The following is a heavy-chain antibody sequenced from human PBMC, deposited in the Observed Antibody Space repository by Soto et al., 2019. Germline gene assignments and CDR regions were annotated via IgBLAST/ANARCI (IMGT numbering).Heavy chain of an antibody. CDR1: GFTFSSYG. J-gene: IGHJ4*02. CDR2: IWYDGSNK. D-gene: IGHD3-10*01. CDR3: ARDLDWSGEYYFDY. Sequence: QVQLVESGGGVVQPGRSLRLSCAASGFTFSSYGMHWVRQAPGKGLEWVAVIWYDGSNKYYADSVKGRFTISRDNSKSTLYLQMNSLRAEDTAVYYCARDLDWSGEYYFDYWCQGTLVTVSS. V-gene: IGHV3-33*01.